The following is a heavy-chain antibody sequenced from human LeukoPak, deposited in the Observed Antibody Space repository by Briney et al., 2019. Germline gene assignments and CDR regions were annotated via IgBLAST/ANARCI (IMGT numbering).Heavy chain of an antibody. CDR2: ISNSGGST. Sequence: GGCLRLSCAASGLTLIPYAMTWVRQAPGQGVEWVSSISNSGGSTYYAGSVRGRFTIPRDSSENALYLAMNSLTTEDTAGCYCARDLFLWYYDLWPVAPWSVSPQ. J-gene: IGHJ2*01. V-gene: IGHV3-23*01. D-gene: IGHD2-21*01. CDR3: ARDLFLWYYDL. CDR1: GLTLIPYA.